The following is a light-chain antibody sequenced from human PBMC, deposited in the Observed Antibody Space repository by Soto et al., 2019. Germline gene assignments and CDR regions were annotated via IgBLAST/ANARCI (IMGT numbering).Light chain of an antibody. J-gene: IGKJ1*01. CDR3: QQYGSSPK. CDR2: GAS. V-gene: IGKV3-20*01. Sequence: VVLTHSPATLSFSPWERATLSVRASQSVDKYLAWYQQRPGQAPRLLIYGASSRATGIPDRFSGSGSGTDFTLTISRLEPEDFAVYYCQQYGSSPKFGQGTKVDIK. CDR1: QSVDKY.